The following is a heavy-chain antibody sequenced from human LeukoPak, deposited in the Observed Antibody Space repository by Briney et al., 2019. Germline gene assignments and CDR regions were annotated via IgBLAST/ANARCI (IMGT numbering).Heavy chain of an antibody. V-gene: IGHV3-23*01. J-gene: IGHJ4*02. CDR2: ISGSGGNT. D-gene: IGHD3-22*01. CDR3: AKDRGHYYTYDY. CDR1: GFTFSSYA. Sequence: GGSLRLSCAASGFTFSSYAMSWVRQAPGKGLEWVSVISGSGGNTYYADSVKGRFTISRDNSKNTLSLQMHSLRAEDTAVYYCAKDRGHYYTYDYWGQGTLVTVSS.